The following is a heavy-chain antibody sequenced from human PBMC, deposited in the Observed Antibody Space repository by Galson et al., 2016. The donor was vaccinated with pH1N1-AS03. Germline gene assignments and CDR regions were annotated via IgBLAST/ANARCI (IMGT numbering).Heavy chain of an antibody. D-gene: IGHD2-2*01. Sequence: SVKVSCKASGYIFTGFYVHWVRQAPGQGLEWMGWINTDSGVTNYAQKFEAWVNMTRDTSDSTAYLELYGLKPDDTAVYYCARDPRGPCTSATCPTTYYFGMDVWGQGTTVIVSS. CDR1: GYIFTGFY. CDR2: INTDSGVT. CDR3: ARDPRGPCTSATCPTTYYFGMDV. J-gene: IGHJ6*02. V-gene: IGHV1-2*04.